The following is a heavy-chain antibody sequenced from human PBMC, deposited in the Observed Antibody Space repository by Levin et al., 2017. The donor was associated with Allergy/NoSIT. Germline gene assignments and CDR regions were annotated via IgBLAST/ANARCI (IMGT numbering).Heavy chain of an antibody. CDR3: ARDYTVTTGGFGY. J-gene: IGHJ4*02. D-gene: IGHD4-17*01. CDR1: GFTFSSYS. CDR2: ISSSSSYI. V-gene: IGHV3-21*01. Sequence: GGSLRLSCAASGFTFSSYSMNWVRQAPGKGLEWVSSISSSSSYIYYADSVKGRFTISRDNAKNSLYLQMNSLRAEDTAVYYCARDYTVTTGGFGYWGQGTLVTVSS.